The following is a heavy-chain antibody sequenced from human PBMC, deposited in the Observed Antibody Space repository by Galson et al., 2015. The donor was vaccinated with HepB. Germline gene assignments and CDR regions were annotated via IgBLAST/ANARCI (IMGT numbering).Heavy chain of an antibody. CDR1: GFTFSSYW. CDR3: ARAAGGSSGYNYFGPEFYFDH. CDR2: INSDGITT. Sequence: SLRLSCAASGFTFSSYWMHWVRQGPGKGLVWVSRINSDGITTSYADSVKGRFTLSRDNAKNTRYLQMNSLRAEDTAVYYCARAAGGSSGYNYFGPEFYFDHWGQGALVTVSS. V-gene: IGHV3-74*01. J-gene: IGHJ4*02. D-gene: IGHD3-22*01.